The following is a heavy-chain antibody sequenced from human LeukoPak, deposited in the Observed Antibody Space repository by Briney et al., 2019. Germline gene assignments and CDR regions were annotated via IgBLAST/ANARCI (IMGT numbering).Heavy chain of an antibody. J-gene: IGHJ6*03. Sequence: ASVKVSCKASGYTFTGYYMHWVRQAPGQGLEWMGWINPNSGGTNYAQKFQGRVTMTRDTSVSTAYMELSRLRSDDTAVYYCARAVPNYYYYMDVWGKGTTVTVSS. CDR1: GYTFTGYY. V-gene: IGHV1-2*02. CDR2: INPNSGGT. CDR3: ARAVPNYYYYMDV.